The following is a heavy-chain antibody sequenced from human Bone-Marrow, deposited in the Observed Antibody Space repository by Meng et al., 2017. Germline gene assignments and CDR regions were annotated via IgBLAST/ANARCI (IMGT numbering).Heavy chain of an antibody. D-gene: IGHD6-19*01. CDR3: AREVRGSSGWYWSRVDYFDY. V-gene: IGHV3-30*01. Sequence: GGSLRLSCAASGFTFSSYAMSWVRQAPGKGLEWVAVISYDGSNKYYADSVKGRFTISRDNSKNTLYLQMNSLRAEDTAVYYCAREVRGSSGWYWSRVDYFDYWGQGTLVTVPQ. CDR2: ISYDGSNK. J-gene: IGHJ4*02. CDR1: GFTFSSYA.